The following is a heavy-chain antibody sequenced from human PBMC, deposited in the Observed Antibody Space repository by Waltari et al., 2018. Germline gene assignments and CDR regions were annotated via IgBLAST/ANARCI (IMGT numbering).Heavy chain of an antibody. CDR2: IRSKANSYAT. V-gene: IGHV3-73*02. Sequence: EVQLVESGGGLVQPGGSLKLSCAASGFTFSGSAMHWVRQASGKGLEWVGRIRSKANSYATAYAASVKGRFTISRDDSKNTAYLQMNSLKTEDTAVYYCTRPSRKEDYWGQGTLVTVSS. J-gene: IGHJ4*02. CDR3: TRPSRKEDY. CDR1: GFTFSGSA.